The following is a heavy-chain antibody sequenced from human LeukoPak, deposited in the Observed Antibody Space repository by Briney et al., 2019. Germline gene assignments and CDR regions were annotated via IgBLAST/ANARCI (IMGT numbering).Heavy chain of an antibody. CDR2: IYSGGST. Sequence: GGSLRLSCAASGFTVSSNYMSWVRQAPGKGLEWVSVIYSGGSTYYADSVKGRFTISRDNSKNTLYLQMNSLRAEDTAVYYCARDAGYDFDWYYYYYMDVWGKGTTVTVSS. V-gene: IGHV3-66*01. CDR3: ARDAGYDFDWYYYYYMDV. D-gene: IGHD3-3*01. J-gene: IGHJ6*03. CDR1: GFTVSSNY.